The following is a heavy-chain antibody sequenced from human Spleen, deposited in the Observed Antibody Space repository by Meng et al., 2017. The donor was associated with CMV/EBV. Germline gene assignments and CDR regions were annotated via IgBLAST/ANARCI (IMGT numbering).Heavy chain of an antibody. CDR2: IRYDGSDK. CDR3: AKDRAALVVIAGALETIS. Sequence: GESLKISCAASGFTFSSYGMHWVRQAPGKGLEWVAFIRYDGSDKYYADSVKCRFTISRDNSKSTLYLQMNSLRPEDTAVYYCAKDRAALVVIAGALETISWGQGTLVTVSS. J-gene: IGHJ4*02. CDR1: GFTFSSYG. D-gene: IGHD2-2*01. V-gene: IGHV3-30*02.